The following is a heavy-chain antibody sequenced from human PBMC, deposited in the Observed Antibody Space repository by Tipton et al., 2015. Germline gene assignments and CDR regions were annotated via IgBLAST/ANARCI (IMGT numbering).Heavy chain of an antibody. V-gene: IGHV4-59*01. CDR3: ARLRQTYGSDSDNWFDP. D-gene: IGHD3-10*01. CDR1: GGSISSSY. J-gene: IGHJ5*02. Sequence: TLSLTCTVSGGSISSSYWTWIRQPPGKGLEWIGYIYYSGNNYYSASTNYNPSLKSRVTISVDTSKNQFSLKLSSVTAADTAVFYCARLRQTYGSDSDNWFDPWGQGTLVTVSS. CDR2: IYYSGNNYYSAST.